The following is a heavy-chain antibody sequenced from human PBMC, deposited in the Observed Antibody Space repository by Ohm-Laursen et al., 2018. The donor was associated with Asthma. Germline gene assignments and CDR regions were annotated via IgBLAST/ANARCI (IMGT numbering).Heavy chain of an antibody. CDR1: GFTFSNYA. V-gene: IGHV3-23*01. CDR2: IGNSGGST. Sequence: SLRLSCTAPGFTFSNYAMSWVRQAPGKGLEWVSCIGNSGGSTYYADSVKGRFTISRDNSKNTLYLQMSSLRAEDTAVYYCAKARVEPNGGYYFDYWGQGTLVTVSS. J-gene: IGHJ4*02. CDR3: AKARVEPNGGYYFDY.